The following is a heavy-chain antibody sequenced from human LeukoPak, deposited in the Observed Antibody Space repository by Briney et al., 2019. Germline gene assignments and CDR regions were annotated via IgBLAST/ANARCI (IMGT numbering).Heavy chain of an antibody. CDR3: AALARDY. V-gene: IGHV3-53*01. CDR1: GFIVSSNY. D-gene: IGHD3-3*02. Sequence: LGGSLRLSCAASGFIVSSNYMTWVRQAPGEGLEWVSVIHNDGSTYYTDSVKGRFTISRDNSKNTLYLQMNSLRVEDTAVYYCAALARDYWGQGTLVTVSS. J-gene: IGHJ4*02. CDR2: IHNDGST.